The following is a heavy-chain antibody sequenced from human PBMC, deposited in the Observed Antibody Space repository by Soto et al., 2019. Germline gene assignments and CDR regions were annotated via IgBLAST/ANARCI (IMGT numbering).Heavy chain of an antibody. CDR1: GGSISSADYY. V-gene: IGHV4-30-4*01. CDR2: IYYSGST. J-gene: IGHJ4*02. CDR3: ARDKIPGLFDY. Sequence: SETLSLTCTVSGGSISSADYYWSWIRQPPGKGLEWIGYIYYSGSTNYNPSLKSRVSISVDTSKNQFSLNLTSVTAAATAVYYCARDKIPGLFDYWGQGTLVTVSS. D-gene: IGHD2-21*01.